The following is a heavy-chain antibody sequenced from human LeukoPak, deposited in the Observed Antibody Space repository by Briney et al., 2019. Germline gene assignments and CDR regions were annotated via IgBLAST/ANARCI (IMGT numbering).Heavy chain of an antibody. J-gene: IGHJ3*02. Sequence: GGSLRLSCAASGFTFSSYSMNWVRQAPGKGLEWVSSISSSSSYIYYADSMKGRFTISRDNAKKSLYLQMNSLRAEDTAVYYCARGDPDISFGVAGEAFDIWGQGTMVTVSS. D-gene: IGHD3-3*01. CDR3: ARGDPDISFGVAGEAFDI. CDR2: ISSSSSYI. V-gene: IGHV3-21*01. CDR1: GFTFSSYS.